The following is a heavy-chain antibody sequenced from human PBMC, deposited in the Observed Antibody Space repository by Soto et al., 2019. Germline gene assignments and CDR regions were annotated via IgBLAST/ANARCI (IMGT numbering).Heavy chain of an antibody. CDR3: AKDGQYSSSWANWFDP. CDR1: GFTFSSYG. V-gene: IGHV3-30*18. CDR2: ISYDGSNK. Sequence: GSLRLSCAASGFTFSSYGMHWVRQAPGKGLEWVAVISYDGSNKYYADSVKGRFTISRDNSKSTLYLQMNSLRAEDTAVYYCAKDGQYSSSWANWFDPWGQGTLVTVSS. J-gene: IGHJ5*02. D-gene: IGHD6-13*01.